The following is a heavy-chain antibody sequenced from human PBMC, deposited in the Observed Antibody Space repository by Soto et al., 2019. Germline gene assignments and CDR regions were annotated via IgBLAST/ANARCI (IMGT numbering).Heavy chain of an antibody. CDR2: IYHSGST. D-gene: IGHD1-26*01. CDR3: ARVSGSYYYGMDV. V-gene: IGHV4-4*02. CDR1: GRTMSTSIG. J-gene: IGHJ6*02. Sequence: PSDPLSPTYSPSGRTMSTSIGCSRVRQPPGKGLEWIGEIYHSGSTNYNPSLKSRVTISVDKSKNQFSLKLSSVTAADTAVYYCARVSGSYYYGMDVWGQGITVTVSS.